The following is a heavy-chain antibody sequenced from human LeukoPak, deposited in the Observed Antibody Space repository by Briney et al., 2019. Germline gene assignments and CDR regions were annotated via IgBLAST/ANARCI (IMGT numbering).Heavy chain of an antibody. J-gene: IGHJ4*02. CDR3: ARDRATSVTSWVELDY. D-gene: IGHD4-17*01. Sequence: PGASVKLSCKASGYTFTSYGMRWVRQAPGQGLEWMGWIRAYNGNTNYAQKLQGRVTMTTDTSTSTAYMEVRSLRSDDTAVYDCARDRATSVTSWVELDYWGQGTLVTVSS. CDR1: GYTFTSYG. CDR2: IRAYNGNT. V-gene: IGHV1-18*01.